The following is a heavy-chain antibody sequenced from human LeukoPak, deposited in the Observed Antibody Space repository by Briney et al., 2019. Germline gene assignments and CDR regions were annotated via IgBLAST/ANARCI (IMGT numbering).Heavy chain of an antibody. CDR2: FDPEDGET. D-gene: IGHD3-3*01. V-gene: IGHV1-24*01. CDR3: ATGGLMEYYFDY. Sequence: ASVKVSCKVSGYTLTELSMHWVRQAPGKGLEWMGGFDPEDGETIYAQKFQGRVTMTEDTSTDTAYMELSSLRSEDTAVYYCATGGLMEYYFDYWGQGTLVTVSS. CDR1: GYTLTELS. J-gene: IGHJ4*02.